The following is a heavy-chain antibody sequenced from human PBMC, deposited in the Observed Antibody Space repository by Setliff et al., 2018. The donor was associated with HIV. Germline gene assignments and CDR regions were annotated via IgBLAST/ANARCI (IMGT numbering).Heavy chain of an antibody. Sequence: SETLSLTCSVTGGSIINYFWGWIRMPPGKGLEWIGSIYYSGSTNYNAALKSGLTMSIDTSNSQFSLKLSSGTAADTAVYYCARLYLNTGGYWASTYRYLDLWGRGTLVTVSS. D-gene: IGHD2-8*02. CDR1: GGSIINYF. J-gene: IGHJ2*01. CDR3: ARLYLNTGGYWASTYRYLDL. CDR2: IYYSGST. V-gene: IGHV4-59*12.